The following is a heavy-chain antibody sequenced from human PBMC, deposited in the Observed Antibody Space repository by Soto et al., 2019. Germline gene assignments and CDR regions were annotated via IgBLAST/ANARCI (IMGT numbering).Heavy chain of an antibody. CDR1: GAPFRSRSFSGYY. Sequence: QVQLQQWGAGLLQPSETLSLSCAVYGAPFRSRSFSGYYWSWIRQPPGKGLEWIGEITDSGSTNYNPSLKSRVTISADTSKNQFFLKVNSVIAADTAVYYCARDRVEETTFANYYNRMDVWGQGTTVTVSS. J-gene: IGHJ6*02. CDR2: ITDSGST. D-gene: IGHD3-16*01. CDR3: ARDRVEETTFANYYNRMDV. V-gene: IGHV4-34*01.